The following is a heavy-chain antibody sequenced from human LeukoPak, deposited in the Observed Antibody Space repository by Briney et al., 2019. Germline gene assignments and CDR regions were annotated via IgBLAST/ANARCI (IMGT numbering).Heavy chain of an antibody. Sequence: QPGGSLRLSCAASGFTFSSHWVSWVRQAPGKGLEWVANINQDGSEQYYVDSVKGRFTVSRDNAKNSLYLQMNSLRAEDTAVYYCARIRILVSLDYWGQGTLVTVSS. V-gene: IGHV3-7*01. J-gene: IGHJ4*02. CDR1: GFTFSSHW. CDR3: ARIRILVSLDY. CDR2: INQDGSEQ. D-gene: IGHD2-8*02.